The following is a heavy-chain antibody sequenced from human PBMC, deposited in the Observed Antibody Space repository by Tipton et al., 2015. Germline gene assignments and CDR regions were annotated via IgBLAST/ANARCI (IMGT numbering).Heavy chain of an antibody. J-gene: IGHJ5*02. D-gene: IGHD4-17*01. CDR1: GGTFSSYA. CDR2: IIPIFGTA. Sequence: QSGAEVKKPGSSIKVSCKASGGTFSSYAISWVRQAPGQGLEWMGGIIPIFGTANYAQKFQGRVTITADESTSTSYMELSSLRSEDTAVYYCASAYGDYDLGWFDPWGQGTLVTVSS. V-gene: IGHV1-69*01. CDR3: ASAYGDYDLGWFDP.